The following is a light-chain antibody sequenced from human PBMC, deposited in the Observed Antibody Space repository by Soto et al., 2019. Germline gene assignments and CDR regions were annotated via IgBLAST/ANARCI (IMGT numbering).Light chain of an antibody. J-gene: IGLJ2*01. V-gene: IGLV4-60*03. CDR2: LEGSGSY. CDR3: ETWDSNTLVV. Sequence: QLVLTQSSSASASLGSSVKLTCTLSSGHSSYIIAWHQQQPGKAPRYSMKLEGSGSYNKGSGVPDRFSGSSSGADRYLTISNLQSEDEADYYCETWDSNTLVVFGGGTKLTVL. CDR1: SGHSSYI.